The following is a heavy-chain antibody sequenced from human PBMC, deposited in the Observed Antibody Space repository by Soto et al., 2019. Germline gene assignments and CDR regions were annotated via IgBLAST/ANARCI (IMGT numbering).Heavy chain of an antibody. V-gene: IGHV4-31*03. CDR3: ARATGTLRSRNCDY. J-gene: IGHJ4*02. CDR1: GGSISTVGHY. D-gene: IGHD1-1*01. Sequence: NPLETLSLTCSVSGGSISTVGHYWTWIRQPPGKGLEWIGSIYHTGSTYYSKSLRSRLTMSVDTSKSQFSLRLSSVTAADTAVYYCARATGTLRSRNCDYWGQGSLVTVSS. CDR2: IYHTGST.